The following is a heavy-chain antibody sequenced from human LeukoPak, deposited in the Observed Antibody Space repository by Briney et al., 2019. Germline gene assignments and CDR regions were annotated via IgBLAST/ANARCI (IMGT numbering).Heavy chain of an antibody. D-gene: IGHD4-17*01. J-gene: IGHJ4*02. CDR1: RYTFCIYG. Sequence: GGALRLSRAAPRYTFCIYGMRWVGPPPGNGLALVSAISGSGGSTYYADSVKGQFTISRDNSKNTLYLQMNSLRAEDTAVYYCARALGTTVTYFDWGQGTLVTVSS. CDR3: ARALGTTVTYFD. CDR2: ISGSGGST. V-gene: IGHV3-23*01.